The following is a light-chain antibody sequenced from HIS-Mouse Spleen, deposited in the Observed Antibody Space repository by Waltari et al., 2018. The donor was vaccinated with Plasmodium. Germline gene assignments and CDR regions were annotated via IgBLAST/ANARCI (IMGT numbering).Light chain of an antibody. Sequence: AIQMTQYPSPLSASVGDRVTITCLASQGIRNYLGWYQQKPGKDTKLLIYAASSLQSGVPSRFSGSVSGTDFTLTISSLHPEYFATYYCLQDYNYPYTFGQGTKLEIK. CDR1: QGIRNY. CDR3: LQDYNYPYT. J-gene: IGKJ2*01. CDR2: AAS. V-gene: IGKV1-6*01.